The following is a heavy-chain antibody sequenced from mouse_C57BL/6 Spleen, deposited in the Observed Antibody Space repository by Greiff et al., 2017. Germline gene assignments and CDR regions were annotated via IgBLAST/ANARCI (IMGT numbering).Heavy chain of an antibody. Sequence: QVQLQQPGAELVKPGASVKLSCKASGYTFTSYWMQWVKQRPGQGLEWIGEIDPSDSYTNYNQKFKGKATLTVDTSSSTAYMQLSSLTSEDSAVXYCARRGKYGNYVGYFDYWGQGTTLTVSS. V-gene: IGHV1-50*01. CDR2: IDPSDSYT. CDR3: ARRGKYGNYVGYFDY. J-gene: IGHJ2*01. CDR1: GYTFTSYW. D-gene: IGHD2-1*01.